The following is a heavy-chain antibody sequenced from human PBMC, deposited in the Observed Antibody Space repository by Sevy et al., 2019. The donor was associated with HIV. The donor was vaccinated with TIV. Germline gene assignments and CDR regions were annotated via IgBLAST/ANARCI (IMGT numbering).Heavy chain of an antibody. Sequence: GGSLRLSCAASGFTFSTYAMTCVRQAPGKGLEWVSVISFSGGSTYYADSVKGRFTISRDNSKNTLYLQMISLRAEDTAVYYCAKDRVSGTYYTGDFDYWGQGTLVTVSS. D-gene: IGHD3-10*01. J-gene: IGHJ4*02. CDR2: ISFSGGST. CDR1: GFTFSTYA. V-gene: IGHV3-23*01. CDR3: AKDRVSGTYYTGDFDY.